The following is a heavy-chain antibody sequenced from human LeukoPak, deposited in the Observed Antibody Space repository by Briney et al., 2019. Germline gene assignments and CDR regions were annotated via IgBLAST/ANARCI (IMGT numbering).Heavy chain of an antibody. Sequence: SETLSLTCAVYGGSFSGYYWSWIRQPPGKGLEWIGEINHSGSTNYNPSLKSRVTISVDRSKNQFSLKLSSVTAADTAVYYCARSMRYYYDSSGYYYGTFFDYWGQGTLVTVSS. D-gene: IGHD3-22*01. J-gene: IGHJ4*02. CDR1: GGSFSGYY. CDR2: INHSGST. V-gene: IGHV4-34*01. CDR3: ARSMRYYYDSSGYYYGTFFDY.